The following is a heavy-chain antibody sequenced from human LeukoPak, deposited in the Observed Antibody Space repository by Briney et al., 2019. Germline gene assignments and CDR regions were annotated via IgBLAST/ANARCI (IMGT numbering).Heavy chain of an antibody. CDR1: GFTFTNYW. CDR3: ARDRSPAYGGSYFDAFDI. V-gene: IGHV3-7*01. CDR2: IDQDGSEK. Sequence: GGSLRLSCAASGFTFTNYWMTCVRQAPGKGLEWVANIDQDGSEKYYVDSAKGRFTISRDNAKNSLYLQMDSLRAEDTAFYYCARDRSPAYGGSYFDAFDIWGQGTMVTVSS. D-gene: IGHD1-26*01. J-gene: IGHJ3*02.